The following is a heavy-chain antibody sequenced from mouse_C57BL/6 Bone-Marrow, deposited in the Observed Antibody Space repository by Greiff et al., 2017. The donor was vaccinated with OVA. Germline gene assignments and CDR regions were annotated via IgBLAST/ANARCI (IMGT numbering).Heavy chain of an antibody. CDR3: ARSGGKGYFDV. D-gene: IGHD3-1*01. V-gene: IGHV1-63*01. CDR1: GYTFTNYW. J-gene: IGHJ1*03. Sequence: QVHVKQSGAELVRPGTSVKMSCKASGYTFTNYWIGWAKQRPGHGLEWIGDIYPGGGYTNYNEKFKGKATLTADKSSSTAYMQFSSLTSEDSAIYYCARSGGKGYFDVWGTGTTVTVSS. CDR2: IYPGGGYT.